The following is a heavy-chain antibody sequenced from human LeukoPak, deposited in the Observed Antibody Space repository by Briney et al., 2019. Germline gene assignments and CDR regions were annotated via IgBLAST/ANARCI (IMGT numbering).Heavy chain of an antibody. CDR1: GFTFSSYS. CDR3: ARDSRTVSDAFDI. D-gene: IGHD4-17*01. Sequence: GGSLRLSCAASGFTFSSYSMNWVRQAPGKGLEWVSYISSSSSTIYYADSVKGRFTISRDNAKNSLYLQMNSLRAEDTAVYYCARDSRTVSDAFDIWGQGTMVTVSS. J-gene: IGHJ3*02. V-gene: IGHV3-48*01. CDR2: ISSSSSTI.